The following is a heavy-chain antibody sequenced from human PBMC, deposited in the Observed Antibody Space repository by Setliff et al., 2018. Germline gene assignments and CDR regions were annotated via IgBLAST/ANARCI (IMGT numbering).Heavy chain of an antibody. CDR2: VHFGGDT. D-gene: IGHD3-10*01. J-gene: IGHJ4*02. V-gene: IGHV4-59*08. CDR3: ARQPSSGAYYNLRPYYFDY. CDR1: GGGSINNYY. Sequence: PSETLSLTCTVSGGGSINNYYWSWVRQSPGKGLEWIGFVHFGGDTNYNPSLKSRVTMSADTSNNQFSLNLRSVTAADTAVYFCARQPSSGAYYNLRPYYFDYWGQGTLVTVSS.